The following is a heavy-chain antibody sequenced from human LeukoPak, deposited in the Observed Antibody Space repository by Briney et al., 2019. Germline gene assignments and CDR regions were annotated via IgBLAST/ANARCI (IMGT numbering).Heavy chain of an antibody. V-gene: IGHV1-2*02. CDR1: GYTFTAFF. CDR2: LNPNSGGT. D-gene: IGHD1-26*01. CDR3: ARVGAAYQDSNY. J-gene: IGHJ4*02. Sequence: APVKVSCKTSGYTFTAFFIHWVRQAPGQGLEWMGWLNPNSGGTNYAQKSQGRVTMTRDTSISTAYMELSRLRSDDTAVYFCARVGAAYQDSNYWGQGTLVTVSS.